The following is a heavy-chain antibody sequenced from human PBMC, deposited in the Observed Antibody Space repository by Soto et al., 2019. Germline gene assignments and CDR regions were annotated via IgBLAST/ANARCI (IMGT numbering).Heavy chain of an antibody. D-gene: IGHD3-16*01. J-gene: IGHJ4*02. V-gene: IGHV4-30-4*01. Sequence: SSETLSLTCSVSGDSINSGGHSWNWIRHPPGNRLEWIGYIYKNGGTYYNPSLTSRVIMSVDTSKNQFSLRLTSVTAEDTAVYYCAREGGVWGTSRRTNPYYYDFWGRGTLVTV. CDR2: IYKNGGT. CDR3: AREGGVWGTSRRTNPYYYDF. CDR1: GDSINSGGHS.